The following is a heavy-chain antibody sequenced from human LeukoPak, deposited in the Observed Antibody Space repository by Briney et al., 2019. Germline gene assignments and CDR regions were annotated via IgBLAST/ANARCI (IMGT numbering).Heavy chain of an antibody. CDR3: ARSIGYSSGWH. D-gene: IGHD6-19*01. CDR2: IVVGSGNT. V-gene: IGHV1-58*02. CDR1: GFAFTSSA. Sequence: ASVKVSCKASGFAFTSSAMQWVRQARGQRLEWIGWIVVGSGNTNYPQKFQERVTITRDMSTSTAYMELSSLRSEDTAVYYCARSIGYSSGWHWGQGTLVTVSS. J-gene: IGHJ4*02.